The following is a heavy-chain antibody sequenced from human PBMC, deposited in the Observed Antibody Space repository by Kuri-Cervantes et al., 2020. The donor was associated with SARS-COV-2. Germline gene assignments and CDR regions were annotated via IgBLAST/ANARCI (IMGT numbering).Heavy chain of an antibody. CDR2: IDWDDDK. D-gene: IGHD2-21*01. V-gene: IGHV2-70*11. CDR3: ARIPAVVNAFDI. Sequence: YGPTRVKPTQTLTLTCTFSGFSLNTSGMCVSWIRQPPGKALEWLARIDWDDDKYYSTSLRTRLTISKDTSKNQVVLTMTNMDPVDTATYYCARIPAVVNAFDIWGQGTMVTVSS. CDR1: GFSLNTSGMC. J-gene: IGHJ3*02.